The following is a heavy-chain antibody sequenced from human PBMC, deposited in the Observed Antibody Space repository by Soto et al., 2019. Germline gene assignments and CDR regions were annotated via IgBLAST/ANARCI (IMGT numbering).Heavy chain of an antibody. CDR3: AREGHYYDSSGYSRTRYFDY. Sequence: QVQLVQSGAEVKKPGASVKVSCKASGYTFTSYGISWVRQAPGQGLEWMGWISAYNGNTNYAQKLQGRVTMTTDTSTSTAYMELRSLGSDDTAVYYCAREGHYYDSSGYSRTRYFDYWGQGTLVTVSS. CDR1: GYTFTSYG. V-gene: IGHV1-18*01. D-gene: IGHD3-22*01. J-gene: IGHJ4*02. CDR2: ISAYNGNT.